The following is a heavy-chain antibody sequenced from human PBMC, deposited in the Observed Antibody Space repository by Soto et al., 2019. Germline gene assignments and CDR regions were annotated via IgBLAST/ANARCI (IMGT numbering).Heavy chain of an antibody. V-gene: IGHV3-23*01. Sequence: EVQLLESGGGLVQPGGSLRLSCAASGFTFSSYAMRWVRQAPGKGLEWVSAISGSGDSTYYADSVKGRFTTSRDNSKNTLYLQMNSLSAEDTAVYYCARRGSGSYYDYWGQGPLVTVSS. CDR3: ARRGSGSYYDY. D-gene: IGHD1-26*01. CDR1: GFTFSSYA. J-gene: IGHJ4*02. CDR2: ISGSGDST.